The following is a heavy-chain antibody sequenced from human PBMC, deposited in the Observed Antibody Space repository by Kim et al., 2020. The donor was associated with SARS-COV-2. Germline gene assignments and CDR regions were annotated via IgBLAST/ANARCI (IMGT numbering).Heavy chain of an antibody. J-gene: IGHJ6*03. CDR2: INAGNGNT. CDR3: ARAPQTGYYMDV. V-gene: IGHV1-3*01. CDR1: GYTFTSYA. Sequence: ASVKVSCKASGYTFTSYAMHWVRQAPGQRLEWMGWINAGNGNTKYSQKFQGRVTITWDTSASTAYMELSSLRSEDTAVYYCARAPQTGYYMDVWGKGTTVTVSS.